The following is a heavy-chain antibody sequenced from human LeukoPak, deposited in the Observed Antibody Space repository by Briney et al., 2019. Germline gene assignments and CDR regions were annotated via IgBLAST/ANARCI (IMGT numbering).Heavy chain of an antibody. J-gene: IGHJ4*02. V-gene: IGHV3-21*01. CDR3: ARDLGYYDILTCEGY. CDR2: NNSSNSYI. CDR1: GFTFSSYS. Sequence: PGGCLRLSCAASGFTFSSYSMNWVRQPAGEGLEWDSSNNSSNSYIYYGDPVKGRITIYRDNAKNSLYLQINSLRAEDTGVYYCARDLGYYDILTCEGYWGQGTLVTVSS. D-gene: IGHD3-9*01.